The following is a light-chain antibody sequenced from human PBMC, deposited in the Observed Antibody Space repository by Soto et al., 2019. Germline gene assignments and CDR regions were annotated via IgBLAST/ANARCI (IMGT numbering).Light chain of an antibody. CDR3: QKYNSAPRWA. CDR2: AAS. CDR1: QGISTY. J-gene: IGKJ1*01. Sequence: DIQMTQSPASLSASVGDRVTITCRASQGISTYLAWYQLKPGKVPNLLIYAASTLESGVPARFSGSGSGTDFTLTISSLQPEDVAAYYCQKYNSAPRWAFGQGTKVEIK. V-gene: IGKV1-27*01.